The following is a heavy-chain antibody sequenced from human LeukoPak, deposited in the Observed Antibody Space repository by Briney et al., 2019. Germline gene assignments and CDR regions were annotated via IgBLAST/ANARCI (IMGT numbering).Heavy chain of an antibody. Sequence: SETLSLTCSVSGASISRYYWSWIRQPPGKGLEWIGYIYYSGSTNYNPSLKSRVTMSVDTSKNQFSLKLVSVTAADTAVYYCARGGLDSSGYWVAFDIWGQGTMVTVSS. CDR2: IYYSGST. V-gene: IGHV4-59*01. J-gene: IGHJ3*02. CDR3: ARGGLDSSGYWVAFDI. CDR1: GASISRYY. D-gene: IGHD3-22*01.